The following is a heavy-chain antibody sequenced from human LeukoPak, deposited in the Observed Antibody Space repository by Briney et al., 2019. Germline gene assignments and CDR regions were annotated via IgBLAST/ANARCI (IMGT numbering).Heavy chain of an antibody. CDR2: ISSSGSTI. V-gene: IGHV3-11*01. D-gene: IGHD1-26*01. J-gene: IGHJ4*02. Sequence: GGSLRLSCAASGFTFSDYYMSWIRQAPGKGLEWVSYISSSGSTIYYADSVKGRFTISRDNSKNMLFLQMNSLRAEDTAVYYCAKDLIVGALDYWGQGTLVTVSS. CDR3: AKDLIVGALDY. CDR1: GFTFSDYY.